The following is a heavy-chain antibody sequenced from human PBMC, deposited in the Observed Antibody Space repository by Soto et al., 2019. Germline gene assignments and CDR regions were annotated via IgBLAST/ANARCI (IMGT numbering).Heavy chain of an antibody. J-gene: IGHJ4*02. CDR1: GFTFSGYS. V-gene: IGHV3-48*02. CDR3: AREATPVVTPWVFDY. CDR2: ISSSSGNI. Sequence: CLRLSCVASGFTFSGYSMNWVRQAPGKGLEWVSFISSSSGNIYYADSVKGRFTISRDNAKNSLYLQMNSLRDEDTAVYYCAREATPVVTPWVFDYWGRGTQVTVSS. D-gene: IGHD2-21*02.